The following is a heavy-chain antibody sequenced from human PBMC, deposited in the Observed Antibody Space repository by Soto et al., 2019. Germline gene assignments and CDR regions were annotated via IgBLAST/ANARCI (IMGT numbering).Heavy chain of an antibody. Sequence: QVQLVQSGAEVKKPGSSVKVSCKASGGFLSHYSVSWVRQAPGQGLEWMGRTSPISGTRDYAQKFMDRVTIPEDDSTNTVYLEFNSLRSEDTAVYYCGARDISDKGAQWGPGTLFTFSS. CDR2: TSPISGTR. V-gene: IGHV1-69*18. CDR3: GARDISDKGAQ. D-gene: IGHD6-19*01. J-gene: IGHJ4*01. CDR1: GGFLSHYS.